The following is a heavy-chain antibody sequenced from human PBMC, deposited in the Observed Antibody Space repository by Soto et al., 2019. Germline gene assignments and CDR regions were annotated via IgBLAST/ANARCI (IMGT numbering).Heavy chain of an antibody. J-gene: IGHJ4*02. CDR2: MSYDESKK. Sequence: HPGGSLRLSCTSSGFTLSNYDMHWVRQAPGKGLEWVAVMSYDESKKYYLDSVRGRFTISRDNSKNTLYLQMNSLRVDDTAVYYCARDRGMTTLLYYFDYSGQGTLVPVSS. D-gene: IGHD1-1*01. CDR3: ARDRGMTTLLYYFDY. V-gene: IGHV3-33*05. CDR1: GFTLSNYD.